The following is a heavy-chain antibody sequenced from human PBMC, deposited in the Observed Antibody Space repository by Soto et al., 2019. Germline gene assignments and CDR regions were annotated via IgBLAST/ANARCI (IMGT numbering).Heavy chain of an antibody. CDR2: INHSGST. CDR3: ARVYVPAAMQRYYGMDV. V-gene: IGHV4-34*01. Sequence: SETLSLTCAVYGGSFSGYYWSWIRQPPGKGLEWIGEINHSGSTNYNPSLKSRVTISVDTSKNQFSLKLSSVTAADTAVYYCARVYVPAAMQRYYGMDVWGQGTTVTVSS. CDR1: GGSFSGYY. J-gene: IGHJ6*02. D-gene: IGHD2-2*01.